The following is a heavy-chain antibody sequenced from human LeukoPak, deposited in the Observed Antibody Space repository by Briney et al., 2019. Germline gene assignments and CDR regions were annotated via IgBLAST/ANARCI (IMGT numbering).Heavy chain of an antibody. V-gene: IGHV5-51*01. CDR3: ARRDDSSGYYSFDY. J-gene: IGHJ4*02. CDR1: GYSFTSYW. D-gene: IGHD3-22*01. Sequence: LGESLKISCKGSGYSFTSYWIGWVRQMPGKGLEWMGIIYPGDSDTRYSPSFQGQVTISADKSISTAYLQWSSLKASDTAMYYCARRDDSSGYYSFDYWGQGTLVSVSS. CDR2: IYPGDSDT.